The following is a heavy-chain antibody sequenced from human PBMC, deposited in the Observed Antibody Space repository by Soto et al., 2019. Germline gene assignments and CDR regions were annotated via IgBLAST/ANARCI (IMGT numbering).Heavy chain of an antibody. Sequence: EVQLLESGGGLVQPGESLRLSCAASGFTFSSYAMSWVRQAPGKGLEWVSVISGSDDSTYYADSVKGRFTISRDTSKNTLYLQMKSLRAEDTAVYYCAKRSSSSTFDYCGQGTLVTVSS. CDR1: GFTFSSYA. D-gene: IGHD6-6*01. J-gene: IGHJ4*02. CDR3: AKRSSSSTFDY. V-gene: IGHV3-23*01. CDR2: ISGSDDST.